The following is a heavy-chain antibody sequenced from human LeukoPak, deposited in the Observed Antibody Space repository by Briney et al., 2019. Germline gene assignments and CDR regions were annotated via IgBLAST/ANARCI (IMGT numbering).Heavy chain of an antibody. CDR1: GFTFSSYG. CDR2: IRYDGSNK. CDR3: ARNNLVVPAAISFYYFDY. V-gene: IGHV3-30*02. J-gene: IGHJ4*02. Sequence: GGSLRLSCAASGFTFSSYGMHWVRQAPGKGLEWVAFIRYDGSNKYYADSVKGRFTISRDNSKNTLYLQMNSLRAEDTAVYYCARNNLVVPAAISFYYFDYWGQGTLVTVSS. D-gene: IGHD2-2*01.